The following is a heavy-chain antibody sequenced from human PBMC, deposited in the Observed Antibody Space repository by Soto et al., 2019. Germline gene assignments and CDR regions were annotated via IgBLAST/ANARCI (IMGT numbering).Heavy chain of an antibody. CDR1: GFTFSSYA. CDR3: AKSFLRLGYCSGGSCDPDY. V-gene: IGHV3-23*01. Sequence: PGGSLRLSCAASGFTFSSYAMSWVRQAPGKGLEWVSAISGSGGSTYYADSAKGRFTISRDNSKNTLYLQMNSLRAEDTAVYYCAKSFLRLGYCSGGSCDPDYWGQGTLVTVSS. J-gene: IGHJ4*02. D-gene: IGHD2-15*01. CDR2: ISGSGGST.